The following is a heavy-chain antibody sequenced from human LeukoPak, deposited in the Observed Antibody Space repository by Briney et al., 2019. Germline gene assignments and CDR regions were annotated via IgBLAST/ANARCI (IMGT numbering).Heavy chain of an antibody. CDR2: INHSGST. CDR3: ARGRKDIVVHRGYYFDY. CDR1: GGSFSGYY. Sequence: SETLSLTCAAYGGSFSGYYWSWIRQPPGKGLEWIGEINHSGSTNYNPSLKSRVTISVDTSKNQFSLKLSSVTAADTAVYYCARGRKDIVVHRGYYFDYWGQGTLVTVSS. J-gene: IGHJ4*02. V-gene: IGHV4-34*01. D-gene: IGHD2-2*01.